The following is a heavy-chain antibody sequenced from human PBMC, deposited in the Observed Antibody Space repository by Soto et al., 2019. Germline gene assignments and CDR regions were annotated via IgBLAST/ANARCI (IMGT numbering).Heavy chain of an antibody. CDR2: IYNTGRT. CDR3: ASLPAITLFRGAFGMDV. Sequence: QVQLQESGPGLVKPSQTLSLSCTVSGGSISSGGYYWSWIRQHPGKGLEWMGYIYNTGRTDYNPSLEIRVTISLDTSKTQFSLQLTSVTAADTAVYYCASLPAITLFRGAFGMDVWGQGTTVTVSS. J-gene: IGHJ6*02. V-gene: IGHV4-31*03. CDR1: GGSISSGGYY. D-gene: IGHD3-10*01.